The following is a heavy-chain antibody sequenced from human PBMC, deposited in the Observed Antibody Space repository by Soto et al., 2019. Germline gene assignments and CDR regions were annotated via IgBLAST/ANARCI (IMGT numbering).Heavy chain of an antibody. CDR3: ALPAGFISAHFYL. Sequence: PGESVKIYCKGSRFNFASHSIAWVRLLPWKSLEWLGIIFPGXSDTRYSPCFQGQVTISVDKSTDTPYLKWCGLKASDSANSSCALPAGFISAHFYLGAQGTQVTVSS. J-gene: IGHJ4*02. D-gene: IGHD1-26*01. CDR1: RFNFASHS. V-gene: IGHV5-51*01. CDR2: IFPGXSDT.